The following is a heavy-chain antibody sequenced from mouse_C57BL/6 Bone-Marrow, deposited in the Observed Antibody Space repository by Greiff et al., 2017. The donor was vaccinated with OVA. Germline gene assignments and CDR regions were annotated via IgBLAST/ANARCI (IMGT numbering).Heavy chain of an antibody. D-gene: IGHD1-1*01. J-gene: IGHJ3*01. CDR1: GFNIKDDY. V-gene: IGHV14-4*01. CDR2: IDPENGDT. Sequence: EVKVVESGAELVRPGASVKLSCTASGFNIKDDYMHWVKQRPEQGLEWIGWIDPENGDTEYASKFQGKATITADTSSNTAYLQLSSLTSEDTAVYYCTTHYYGSSYVTYWGQGTLVTVSA. CDR3: TTHYYGSSYVTY.